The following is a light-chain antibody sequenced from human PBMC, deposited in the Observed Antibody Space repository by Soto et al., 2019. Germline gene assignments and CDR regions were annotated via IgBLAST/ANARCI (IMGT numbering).Light chain of an antibody. V-gene: IGKV3-20*01. CDR2: GAS. CDR3: QQYGSSPPIT. CDR1: QRVSSSY. Sequence: EIVLTQSPGTLSLSPGERATLSCRARQRVSSSYLAWYQQKPGQAPRLLIYGASSRATGIRDRFSGSGSGTDFTLTISRLEPEDFAVYYCQQYGSSPPITFGQGTRLEIK. J-gene: IGKJ5*01.